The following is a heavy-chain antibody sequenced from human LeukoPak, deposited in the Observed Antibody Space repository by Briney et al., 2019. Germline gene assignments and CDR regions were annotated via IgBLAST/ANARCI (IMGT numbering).Heavy chain of an antibody. V-gene: IGHV3-21*01. Sequence: PGGSLRLSCAASGFTFSAYSVNWVRQAPGKGLEWVSSISNTGKYIYYADSLKGRFTISRDNAKNSLYPQLNSLRAEDTAVYYCARLQGDSGWYYFDYWGQGTLVTVSS. CDR1: GFTFSAYS. D-gene: IGHD6-19*01. CDR2: ISNTGKYI. CDR3: ARLQGDSGWYYFDY. J-gene: IGHJ4*02.